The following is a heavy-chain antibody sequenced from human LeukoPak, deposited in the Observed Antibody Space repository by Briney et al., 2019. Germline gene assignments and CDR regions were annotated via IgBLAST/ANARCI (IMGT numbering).Heavy chain of an antibody. V-gene: IGHV3-48*01. CDR3: ARGAAAAGIGY. D-gene: IGHD6-13*01. J-gene: IGHJ4*02. CDR2: ISSSSSTI. CDR1: GFTFSSYS. Sequence: GGSLRLSCAASGFTFSSYSMNWVRQAPGKGLEWVSYISSSSSTIYYADSVKGRFTISRVNAKNSLYLQMNSLRAEDTAVYYCARGAAAAGIGYWGQGTLVTVSS.